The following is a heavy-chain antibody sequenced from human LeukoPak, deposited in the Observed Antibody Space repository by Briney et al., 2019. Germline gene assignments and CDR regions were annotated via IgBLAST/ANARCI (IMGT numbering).Heavy chain of an antibody. Sequence: ASVKVSCKASGYTFTGYYMHWVRQAPGQGLEWMGWINPNSGGTNYAQKFQGRVTMTGDTSISTAYMELSRLRSDDTAVYYCARVSRDGYNFDYWGQGTLVTVSS. V-gene: IGHV1-2*02. J-gene: IGHJ4*02. CDR1: GYTFTGYY. D-gene: IGHD5-24*01. CDR3: ARVSRDGYNFDY. CDR2: INPNSGGT.